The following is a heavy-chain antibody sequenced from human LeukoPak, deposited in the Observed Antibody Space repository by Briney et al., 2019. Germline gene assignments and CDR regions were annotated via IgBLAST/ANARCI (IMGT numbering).Heavy chain of an antibody. V-gene: IGHV1-18*01. CDR3: TRVVVGATNWFDP. D-gene: IGHD2-15*01. J-gene: IGHJ5*02. Sequence: ASVKVSCKASGGTFSSYAISWVRQAPGQGLEWMGWISANNGNTNYAQKLQGRVTMTRDTSTSTVYMELRSLTSDDTAVYYCTRVVVGATNWFDPWGQGTLVTVS. CDR1: GGTFSSYA. CDR2: ISANNGNT.